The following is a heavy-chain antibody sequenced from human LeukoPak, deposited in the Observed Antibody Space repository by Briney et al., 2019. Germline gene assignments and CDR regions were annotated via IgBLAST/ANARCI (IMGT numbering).Heavy chain of an antibody. CDR3: ARHSTGSGSYNY. CDR1: GGSISSGGYY. D-gene: IGHD3-10*01. V-gene: IGHV4-61*08. J-gene: IGHJ4*02. CDR2: IYYSGST. Sequence: TSETLSLTCTVSGGSISSGGYYRSWIRQHPGKGLEWIGYIYYSGSTNYNPSLKSRVTISVDTSKNQFSLKLSSVTAADTAVYYCARHSTGSGSYNYWGQGTLVTVSS.